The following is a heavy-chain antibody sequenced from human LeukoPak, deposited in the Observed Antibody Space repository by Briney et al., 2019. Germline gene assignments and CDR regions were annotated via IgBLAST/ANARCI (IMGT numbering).Heavy chain of an antibody. D-gene: IGHD3-3*01. J-gene: IGHJ5*02. Sequence: SETLSLTCAVSGGSISSGGYSWSWIRQPPGKGLEWIGYIYHSGSTYYNPSLKSRVTISVDTSKNQFSLRLSSVTAADTAVYYCAREVFWSGLNWFDPWGQGTLVTVSS. CDR3: AREVFWSGLNWFDP. V-gene: IGHV4-30-2*01. CDR2: IYHSGST. CDR1: GGSISSGGYS.